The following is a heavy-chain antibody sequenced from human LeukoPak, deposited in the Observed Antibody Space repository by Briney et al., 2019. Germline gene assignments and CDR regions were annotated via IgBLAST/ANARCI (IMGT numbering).Heavy chain of an antibody. J-gene: IGHJ5*02. CDR1: GGSISSYY. D-gene: IGHD3-10*01. CDR3: ARGGITMVRGVIRFDP. V-gene: IGHV4-59*01. Sequence: SETLSLTCTVSGGSISSYYWSWIRQPPGKGLEWVGYIYYSGSTNYNPSLKSRVTISVDTSKNQFSLKLSSVTAADTAVYYCARGGITMVRGVIRFDPWGQGTLVTVSS. CDR2: IYYSGST.